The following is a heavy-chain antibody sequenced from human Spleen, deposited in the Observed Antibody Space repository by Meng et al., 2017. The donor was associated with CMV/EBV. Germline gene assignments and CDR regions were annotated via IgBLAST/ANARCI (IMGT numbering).Heavy chain of an antibody. V-gene: IGHV1-69*12. CDR1: GGTFSRYA. D-gene: IGHD6-13*01. J-gene: IGHJ5*02. CDR2: IIPIFGTA. CDR3: ARGARWNGFDP. Sequence: QAQVVQAGAEVKKPGSPVKVSWKASGGTFSRYASSGVRQAPGQGLEWMGGIIPIFGTANYAQKFQGRGTITADESTGTAYMERSSLGSEDTAVYYCARGARWNGFDPWGQGTLVTASS.